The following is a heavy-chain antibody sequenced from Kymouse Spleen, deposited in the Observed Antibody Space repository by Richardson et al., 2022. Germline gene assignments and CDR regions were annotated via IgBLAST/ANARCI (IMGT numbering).Heavy chain of an antibody. CDR2: IKSKTDGGTT. J-gene: IGHJ3*02. CDR3: TTGIVLMVYAGAFDI. CDR1: GFTFSNAW. V-gene: IGHV3-15*01. Sequence: EVQLVESGGGLVKPGGSLRLSCAASGFTFSNAWMSWVRQAPGKGLEWVGRIKSKTDGGTTDYAAPVKGRFTISRDDSKNTLYLQMNSLKTEDTAVYYCTTGIVLMVYAGAFDIWGQGTMVTVSS. D-gene: IGHD2-8*01.